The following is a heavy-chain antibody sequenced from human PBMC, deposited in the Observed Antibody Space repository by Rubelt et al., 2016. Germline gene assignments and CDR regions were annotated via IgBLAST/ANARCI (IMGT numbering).Heavy chain of an antibody. CDR3: ASLSGITGTTGLDY. Sequence: LHWVRQAPGQGLEWMGIINPSGGGTTYAQKFQGRVTMTRDTSTNTVYMELSSLRSEDTAVYYCASLSGITGTTGLDYWGQGTLVTVSS. D-gene: IGHD1-7*01. CDR2: INPSGGGT. J-gene: IGHJ4*02. V-gene: IGHV1-46*01.